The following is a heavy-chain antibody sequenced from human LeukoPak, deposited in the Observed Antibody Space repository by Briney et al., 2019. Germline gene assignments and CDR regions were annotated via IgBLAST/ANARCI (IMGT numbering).Heavy chain of an antibody. J-gene: IGHJ4*02. Sequence: PSETLSLTCTVSGNSISSGDYYWSWIRQPAGKGLEWIGRIYTSGSTTYNPSLKSRVTISVDTSKNQFSLKLSSVTAADTAVYYCARVFNYYDSSGYWSPYYFDYWGQGTLVTVSS. CDR3: ARVFNYYDSSGYWSPYYFDY. CDR2: IYTSGST. CDR1: GNSISSGDYY. V-gene: IGHV4-61*02. D-gene: IGHD3-22*01.